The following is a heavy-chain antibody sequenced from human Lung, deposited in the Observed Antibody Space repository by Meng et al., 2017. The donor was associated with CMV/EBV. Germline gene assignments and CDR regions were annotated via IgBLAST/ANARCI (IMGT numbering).Heavy chain of an antibody. V-gene: IGHV1-18*01. D-gene: IGHD2-15*01. Sequence: ASVKVSCKASGYTFISYGISWVRQAPGQGLEWMGWITAYNGNTNYAQKIQGRVTMTADTSTSTAYMELRSLRSDDTAVYYCAGRGTVYSGPFDPWRQGTLVXVSS. CDR2: ITAYNGNT. CDR3: AGRGTVYSGPFDP. CDR1: GYTFISYG. J-gene: IGHJ5*02.